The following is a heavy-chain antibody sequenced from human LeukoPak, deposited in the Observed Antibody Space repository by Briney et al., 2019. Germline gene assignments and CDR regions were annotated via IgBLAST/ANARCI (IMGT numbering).Heavy chain of an antibody. Sequence: GGSLRLSCAASGFAFSSNWMTWVRQAPGKGLEWVANIKHDGSENYYVDSVKGRFTISRDNAKNSLYLQMNSLRAEDTAVYYCARDPYDSSWGLCYFDYWGQGNLVTVSS. CDR1: GFAFSSNW. J-gene: IGHJ4*02. CDR2: IKHDGSEN. CDR3: ARDPYDSSWGLCYFDY. D-gene: IGHD3-22*01. V-gene: IGHV3-7*04.